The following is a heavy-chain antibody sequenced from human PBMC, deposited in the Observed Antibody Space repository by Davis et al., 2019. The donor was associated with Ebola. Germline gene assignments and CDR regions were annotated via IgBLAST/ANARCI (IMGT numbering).Heavy chain of an antibody. CDR2: ISGSGGST. J-gene: IGHJ4*02. V-gene: IGHV3-23*01. CDR1: GFTFSSYA. D-gene: IGHD6-13*01. CDR3: ARAPQQLVLPVHFDY. Sequence: PGGSLRLSCAASGFTFSSYAMSWVRQAPGKGLEWVSAISGSGGSTYYAGSVKGRFTISRDNSKNTLYLQMNSLRAEDTAVYYCARAPQQLVLPVHFDYWGQGTLVTVSS.